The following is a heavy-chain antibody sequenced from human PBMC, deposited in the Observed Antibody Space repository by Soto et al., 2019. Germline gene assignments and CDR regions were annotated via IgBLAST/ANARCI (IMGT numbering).Heavy chain of an antibody. Sequence: QVQLVESGGGVVQPGRSLRLSRAASGFTFSSYAMHWVRQAPGKGLEWVAVISYDGTNKYYADSVKGRFTISRDNSKHTLYLQVNSLRAEDTAVYYCAKDRQHIDYWGQGTLVTVSS. J-gene: IGHJ4*02. CDR1: GFTFSSYA. CDR2: ISYDGTNK. D-gene: IGHD6-13*01. CDR3: AKDRQHIDY. V-gene: IGHV3-30*18.